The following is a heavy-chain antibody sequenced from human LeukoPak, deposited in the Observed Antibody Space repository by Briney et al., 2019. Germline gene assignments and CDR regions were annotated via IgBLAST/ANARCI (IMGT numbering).Heavy chain of an antibody. D-gene: IGHD4-17*01. V-gene: IGHV3-7*01. CDR2: IKQDGSEK. CDR1: GFTFSNYW. J-gene: IGHJ2*01. CDR3: AREDFYGDSPNWYFDL. Sequence: GGSLRLSCAASGFTFSNYWMSWVRQAPGKGLEWVANIKQDGSEKYYVDSVKGRFTISRDNAKNSLYLQMNSLRAEDTAVYYCAREDFYGDSPNWYFDLWGRGTLVTVSS.